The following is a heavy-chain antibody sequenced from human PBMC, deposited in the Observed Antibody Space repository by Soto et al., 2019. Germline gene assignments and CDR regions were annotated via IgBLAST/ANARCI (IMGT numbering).Heavy chain of an antibody. CDR3: ARGGYYDSSGSRNYHYYGLKL. CDR1: AYTFSSYG. J-gene: IGHJ6*02. D-gene: IGHD3-9*01. V-gene: IGHV1-18*04. Sequence: QAQLMQSGAEVKRPGASVKVSCRSSAYTFSSYGITWVRQAPGQGLEWLGWVSPYDGKTNYAPSFQGRVYMSTDTSANTAYMELRSLRVDDTANYYCARGGYYDSSGSRNYHYYGLKLWGQGTTVTVS. CDR2: VSPYDGKT.